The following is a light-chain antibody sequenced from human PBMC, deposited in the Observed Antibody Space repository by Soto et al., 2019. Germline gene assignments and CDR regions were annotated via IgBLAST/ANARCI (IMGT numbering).Light chain of an antibody. V-gene: IGKV1D-12*01. CDR3: QQANSFPLT. CDR1: QGISSG. Sequence: DIPMTQSPASVSASVGDRVTITCRASQGISSGLVWCQHKPGRAPNVLIYGATSLQSGVPSRFSGSGSGTDFTLTISSLLPEDFATYYCQQANSFPLTFGGGTKVEIK. CDR2: GAT. J-gene: IGKJ4*01.